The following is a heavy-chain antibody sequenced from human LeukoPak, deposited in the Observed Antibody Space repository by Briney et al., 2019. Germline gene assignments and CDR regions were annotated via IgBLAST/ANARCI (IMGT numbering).Heavy chain of an antibody. Sequence: ASVKVSCKASGYTFTGYYMHWVRQAPGQGLEWMGWINPNSGGTNYAQKFQGRVTMTRDTPISTAYMELSRLRSDDTAVYYCARDGGWSGYQKDWGQGTLVTVSS. D-gene: IGHD3-3*01. CDR3: ARDGGWSGYQKD. CDR1: GYTFTGYY. J-gene: IGHJ4*02. CDR2: INPNSGGT. V-gene: IGHV1-2*02.